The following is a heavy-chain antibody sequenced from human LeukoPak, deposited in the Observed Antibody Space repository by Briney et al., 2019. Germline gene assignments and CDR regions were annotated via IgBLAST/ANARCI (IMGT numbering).Heavy chain of an antibody. D-gene: IGHD5-18*01. J-gene: IGHJ4*02. Sequence: QAGGSLRLSCAASGFTFSSYGMHWVRQAPGKGLEWVAFIRYDGSNKYYADSVKGRFTISRDNSKNTLYLQMNSLRAEDTAVYYCAKDPHVDTAMVREIYFDCWGQGTLVTVSS. V-gene: IGHV3-30*02. CDR2: IRYDGSNK. CDR3: AKDPHVDTAMVREIYFDC. CDR1: GFTFSSYG.